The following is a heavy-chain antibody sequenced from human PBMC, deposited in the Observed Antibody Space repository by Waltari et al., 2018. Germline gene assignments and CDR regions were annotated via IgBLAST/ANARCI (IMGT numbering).Heavy chain of an antibody. CDR2: IVSDGRTK. Sequence: QVQLVESGGGVVQPGGSLRLSCAEYGFTLSRNGMDLVRQAPGKGLEWVTFIVSDGRTKYYAESVKGRFTISRDESRNTLYLQMNNLRAEDTAVYYCVKDLDSTWSFDSWGQGTLVIVSS. V-gene: IGHV3-30*02. J-gene: IGHJ4*02. D-gene: IGHD6-13*01. CDR1: GFTLSRNG. CDR3: VKDLDSTWSFDS.